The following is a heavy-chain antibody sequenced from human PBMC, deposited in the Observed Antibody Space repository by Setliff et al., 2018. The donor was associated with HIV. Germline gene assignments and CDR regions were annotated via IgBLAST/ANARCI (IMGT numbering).Heavy chain of an antibody. D-gene: IGHD3-16*01. Sequence: GGSLRLSCVVSGFTFSNYWMNWVRQAPGKGLVWVSRINEDGSITTYADSMEGRFTISRDNAKNTVYLQMNSLRAEDTAVYYCAKDYGDGHNWGAFDIWGQGTMVTVSS. J-gene: IGHJ3*02. CDR3: AKDYGDGHNWGAFDI. CDR2: INEDGSIT. V-gene: IGHV3-74*03. CDR1: GFTFSNYW.